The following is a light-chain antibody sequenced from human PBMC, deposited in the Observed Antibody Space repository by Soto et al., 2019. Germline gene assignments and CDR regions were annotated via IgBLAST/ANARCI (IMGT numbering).Light chain of an antibody. J-gene: IGKJ2*01. CDR1: QSINSAY. CDR3: QLYHNSPRYT. CDR2: GAS. V-gene: IGKV3-20*01. Sequence: EVVLTQSPGTLSLSPGERATLSCRTSQSINSAYLAWYQHKPGQAPRLLIHGASNRATGVPDRFRGSGSGTDFTLTISRVEPEDFAVFYCQLYHNSPRYTFGQGTKLEIK.